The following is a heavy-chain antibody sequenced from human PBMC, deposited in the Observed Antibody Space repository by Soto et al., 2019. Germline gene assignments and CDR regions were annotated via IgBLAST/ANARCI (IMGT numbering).Heavy chain of an antibody. J-gene: IGHJ3*02. CDR1: GFTVSYNY. V-gene: IGHV3-53*01. CDR3: AKGMYSSGSYSIGDAFDM. D-gene: IGHD3-10*01. Sequence: GGSLRLSCAVYGFTVSYNYMSWVRQAPGKGLEWVGVIYRGGDTFYADSVKGRFTISRDNSKNTPNRPMNILRAEDTAVYYCAKGMYSSGSYSIGDAFDMWGQGTIVTVS. CDR2: IYRGGDT.